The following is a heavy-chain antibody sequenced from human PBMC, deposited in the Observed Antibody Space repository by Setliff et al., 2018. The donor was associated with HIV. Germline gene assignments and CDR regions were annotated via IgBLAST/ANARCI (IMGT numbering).Heavy chain of an antibody. D-gene: IGHD3-22*01. Sequence: SVKVSCKTSGGTLSNYVTNWVRQAPGQGLEWMGMIIPMYNIPAYPQKFQGRVPFTADESLSTAYMELSRLRSDDTAVYYCARGGEYNYDSSAFDIWGQGTMVTVAS. J-gene: IGHJ3*02. V-gene: IGHV1-69*13. CDR1: GGTLSNYV. CDR3: ARGGEYNYDSSAFDI. CDR2: IIPMYNIP.